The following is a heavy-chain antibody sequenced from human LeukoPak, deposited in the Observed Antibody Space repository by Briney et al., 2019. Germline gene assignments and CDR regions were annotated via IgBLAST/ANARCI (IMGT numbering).Heavy chain of an antibody. V-gene: IGHV3-23*01. CDR3: ARLKAKLKHITMVRGLTNPHNYFDY. J-gene: IGHJ4*02. Sequence: PGGTLRLSCAASGFTFSSYGMSWVRQAPGKGLEWVSAISGSGGSTYYADSVKGRFTISRDNSKNTLYLQMNSLRAEDTAVYYCARLKAKLKHITMVRGLTNPHNYFDYWGQGTLVTVSS. CDR1: GFTFSSYG. D-gene: IGHD3-10*01. CDR2: ISGSGGST.